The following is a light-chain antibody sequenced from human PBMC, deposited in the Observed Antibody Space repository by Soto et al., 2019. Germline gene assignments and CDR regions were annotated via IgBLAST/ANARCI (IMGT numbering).Light chain of an antibody. V-gene: IGKV3-15*01. CDR1: QSISND. CDR2: GAS. Sequence: EAVMTQSPATVSVSPGEGVTLSCRASQSISNDLAWYQQKPGQAPRLLIYGASTRATGVPARFSGGGSGTEFTLTISSLQSEDFAFYYCQQNNKWPPVTFGGGTKWIS. J-gene: IGKJ4*01. CDR3: QQNNKWPPVT.